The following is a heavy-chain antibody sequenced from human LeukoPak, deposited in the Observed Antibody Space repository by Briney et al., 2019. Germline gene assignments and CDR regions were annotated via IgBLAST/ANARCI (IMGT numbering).Heavy chain of an antibody. D-gene: IGHD1-1*01. CDR1: GFTFSSYS. Sequence: GGSLRLSCAASGFTFSSYSMNWVRQAPGKGLEWVSSISSSSSYIYYADSVKGRFTISRDNAKNSLYLQMNSLRAEDTAVYYCARMETGTVGAFDIWGQGTMVTVSS. CDR3: ARMETGTVGAFDI. J-gene: IGHJ3*02. V-gene: IGHV3-21*01. CDR2: ISSSSSYI.